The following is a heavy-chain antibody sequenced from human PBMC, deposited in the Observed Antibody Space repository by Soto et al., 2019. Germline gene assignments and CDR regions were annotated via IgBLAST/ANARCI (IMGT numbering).Heavy chain of an antibody. J-gene: IGHJ6*02. V-gene: IGHV1-8*01. D-gene: IGHD6-13*01. Sequence: QVQLVQSGAEVKKPGASVKVSCKASGYTFTSYDINWVRQATGQGLEWMGWMNPNSGNTGYAQKFQGRVTMTRNTSISTAYMELSSLRSEDTAVYYCARRGYSSSWYYYYYYGMDVWGLGTTVTVSS. CDR3: ARRGYSSSWYYYYYYGMDV. CDR1: GYTFTSYD. CDR2: MNPNSGNT.